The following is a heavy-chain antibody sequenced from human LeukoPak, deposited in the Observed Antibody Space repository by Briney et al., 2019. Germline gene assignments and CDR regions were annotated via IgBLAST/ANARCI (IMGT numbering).Heavy chain of an antibody. CDR2: ISGSGGIT. J-gene: IGHJ4*02. Sequence: QPGASLRLSCAPSGFTLSSYAMSCVRQPPGKGREWVSAISGSGGITNYADSVKGRFTISRDNSKNPLYLQMNSLRAQDTAVYYCAREHYGSGSYHGYWGQGTLVTVSS. V-gene: IGHV3-23*01. CDR3: AREHYGSGSYHGY. D-gene: IGHD3-10*01. CDR1: GFTLSSYA.